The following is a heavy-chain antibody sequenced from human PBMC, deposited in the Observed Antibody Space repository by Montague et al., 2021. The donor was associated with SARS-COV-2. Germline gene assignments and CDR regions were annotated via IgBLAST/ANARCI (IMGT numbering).Heavy chain of an antibody. V-gene: IGHV4-59*01. CDR2: IYYSGST. CDR3: ARVGAYGDYPTPPTFDY. D-gene: IGHD4-17*01. J-gene: IGHJ4*02. Sequence: SETLSLTCTVSGGSISSYYWSWIRQPPGKGLEWIGYIYYSGSTNYNPSLKSRVTISVDTSKNQFSLKLISVTAADTAVYYCARVGAYGDYPTPPTFDYWGQGTLVTVSS. CDR1: GGSISSYY.